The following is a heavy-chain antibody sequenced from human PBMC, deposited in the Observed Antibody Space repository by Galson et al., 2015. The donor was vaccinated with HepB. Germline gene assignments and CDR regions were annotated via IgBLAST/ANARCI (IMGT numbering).Heavy chain of an antibody. CDR1: GFTFSSYA. J-gene: IGHJ3*02. Sequence: SLRLSCAASGFTFSSYAMHWVRQAPGKGLEWVAVISYDGSNKYYADSVKGRFTISRDNAKNSLYLQMNSLRAEDTAVYYCARGGSVVVITGDAFDIWGQGTMVTVSS. V-gene: IGHV3-30*04. D-gene: IGHD3-22*01. CDR3: ARGGSVVVITGDAFDI. CDR2: ISYDGSNK.